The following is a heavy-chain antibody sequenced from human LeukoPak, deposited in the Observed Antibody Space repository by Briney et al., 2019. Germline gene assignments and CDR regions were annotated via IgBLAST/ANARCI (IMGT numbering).Heavy chain of an antibody. CDR2: INSDGSST. CDR1: GFTVSSNY. Sequence: PGGSLRLSCAASGFTVSSNYMSWVRQAPGKGLVWVSRINSDGSSTSYADSVKGRFTISRDNAKNTLYLQMNSLRAEDTAVYYCARDLYSSGWWDYYYGMDVWGQGTTVTVSS. D-gene: IGHD6-19*01. CDR3: ARDLYSSGWWDYYYGMDV. V-gene: IGHV3-74*01. J-gene: IGHJ6*02.